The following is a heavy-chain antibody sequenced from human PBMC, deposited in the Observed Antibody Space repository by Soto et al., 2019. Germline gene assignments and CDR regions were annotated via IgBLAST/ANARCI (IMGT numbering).Heavy chain of an antibody. CDR1: GFTISSYD. CDR2: IGVGGET. CDR3: VREYCSGGAPCTGLYYVDV. D-gene: IGHD2-15*01. J-gene: IGHJ6*03. Sequence: EVQLVESGGGLAQPGGSLRLSFAASGFTISSYDMHWVRQVTGKGLEWVSAIGVGGETYQPGFAKGRFTISRDDVRNSVHLQMNSLTVGDTAVYFCVREYCSGGAPCTGLYYVDVWGKGTTVTVS. V-gene: IGHV3-13*01.